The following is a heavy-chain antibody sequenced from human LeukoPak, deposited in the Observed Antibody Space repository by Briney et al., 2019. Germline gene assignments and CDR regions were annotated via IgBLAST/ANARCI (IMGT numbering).Heavy chain of an antibody. CDR1: GFTFSSYA. Sequence: GGSLRLSCAASGFTFSSYAMSWVRQAPGKGLEWVSAISGSGGSTYYADSVKGRFTISRDNSKNTLYLQMNSLRAEDTAVYYCAKGSDDYVWGSYLFDYWGQGTLVTVSS. CDR3: AKGSDDYVWGSYLFDY. J-gene: IGHJ4*02. D-gene: IGHD3-16*02. CDR2: ISGSGGST. V-gene: IGHV3-23*01.